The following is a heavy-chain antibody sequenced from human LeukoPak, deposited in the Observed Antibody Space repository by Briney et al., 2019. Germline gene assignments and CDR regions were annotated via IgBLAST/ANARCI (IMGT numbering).Heavy chain of an antibody. CDR1: GGSISSYY. D-gene: IGHD4-23*01. J-gene: IGHJ4*02. Sequence: PSESLSLTCTVSGGSISSYYWSCVRQPPARGLEWVGYIHYIGNTKHNLSLQSRATISVDKTKHQFSLNLNSVTAAHPGVYYCARGGHYGGNFDYWGQGTLVTVSS. CDR3: ARGGHYGGNFDY. V-gene: IGHV4-59*01. CDR2: IHYIGNT.